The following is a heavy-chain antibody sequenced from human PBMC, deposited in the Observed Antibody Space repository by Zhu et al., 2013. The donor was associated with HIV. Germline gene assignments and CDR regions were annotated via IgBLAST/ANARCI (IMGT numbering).Heavy chain of an antibody. V-gene: IGHV5-51*01. CDR2: IYPGDSDT. Sequence: EVQLVQSGAVVKKAGESLNISCQGSGYSLTSYWIGWVRQMPGKGLEWMGIIYPGDSDTRYSPSFQGQVTISADKSISTAYLQWSSLKASDTAMYYCAINMVRGVRGAFDIWGQGDNGHRLF. D-gene: IGHD3-10*01. J-gene: IGHJ3*02. CDR3: AINMVRGVRGAFDI. CDR1: GYSLTSYW.